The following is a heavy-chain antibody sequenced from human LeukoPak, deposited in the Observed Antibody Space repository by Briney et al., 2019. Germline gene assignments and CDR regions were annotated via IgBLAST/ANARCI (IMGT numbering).Heavy chain of an antibody. CDR2: MNPNSGNT. CDR3: ARMVGPYYFDY. V-gene: IGHV1-8*03. Sequence: ASVKVSCKSSGYTFTSYDINWVRQATGQGLEWMGWMNPNSGNTGYAQKFQGRVTITRNTSISTAYMELSSLRSEDTAVYYCARMVGPYYFDYWGQGTLVTVSS. J-gene: IGHJ4*02. D-gene: IGHD2-15*01. CDR1: GYTFTSYD.